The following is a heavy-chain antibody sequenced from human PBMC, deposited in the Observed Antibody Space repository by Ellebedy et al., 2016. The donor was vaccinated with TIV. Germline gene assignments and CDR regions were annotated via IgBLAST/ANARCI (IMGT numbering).Heavy chain of an antibody. CDR1: GYSFTSYW. CDR3: AREQGLVWFDP. D-gene: IGHD1/OR15-1a*01. V-gene: IGHV5-10-1*01. CDR2: IDPSDSYT. J-gene: IGHJ5*02. Sequence: KVSXXGSGYSFTSYWISWVRQMPGKGLEWMGRIDPSDSYTNYSPSFQGHVTISADKSISTAYLQWSSLKASDTAMYYCAREQGLVWFDPWGQGTLVTVSS.